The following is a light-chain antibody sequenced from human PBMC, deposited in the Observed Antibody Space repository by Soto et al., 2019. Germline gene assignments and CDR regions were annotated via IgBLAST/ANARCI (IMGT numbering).Light chain of an antibody. CDR3: QQSYSTPFT. CDR1: QCIRND. V-gene: IGKV1-39*01. Sequence: DIQMSQSPSSLSASIGHRVTVPCRASQCIRNDLVWYQQKPEKAPKLLIYAASSLQSGVPSRCSGSGSGSDFTLTISSLQPADFATYYCQQSYSTPFTFGPGTNVDV. CDR2: AAS. J-gene: IGKJ3*01.